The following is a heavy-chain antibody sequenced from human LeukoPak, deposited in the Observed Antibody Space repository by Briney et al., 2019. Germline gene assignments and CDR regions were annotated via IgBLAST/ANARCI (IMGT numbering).Heavy chain of an antibody. J-gene: IGHJ3*02. CDR2: ISAYNGNT. D-gene: IGHD3-16*01. V-gene: IGHV1-18*01. CDR1: GYTFTSYG. Sequence: ASVKVSCKASGYTFTSYGISWVRQAPGQGLEWMGWISAYNGNTNYAQKLQGRVTMTTETSTSTAYMELRSLRSDDTAVYYCAGHSRDYDYVWGSYWAFDIWGQGTVVTVSS. CDR3: AGHSRDYDYVWGSYWAFDI.